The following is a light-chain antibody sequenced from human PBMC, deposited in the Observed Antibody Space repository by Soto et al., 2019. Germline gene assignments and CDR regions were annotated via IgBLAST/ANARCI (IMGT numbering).Light chain of an antibody. CDR3: MQDLQTPLT. V-gene: IGKV2-28*01. CDR1: QSLLHSNGYNY. J-gene: IGKJ4*01. CDR2: LGS. Sequence: DIVMTQSPLSLPVTPGEPASISCRSSQSLLHSNGYNYLDWYLQKPAQSPQLLIYLGSNRASGVPVMFSGSGSGTDFTLKISRVEAEDVGVSHCMQDLQTPLTFGGGTKVEIK.